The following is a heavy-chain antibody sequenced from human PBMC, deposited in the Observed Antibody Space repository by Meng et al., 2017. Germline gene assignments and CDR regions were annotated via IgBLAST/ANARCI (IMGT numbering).Heavy chain of an antibody. CDR3: AKLGSDY. D-gene: IGHD7-27*01. J-gene: IGHJ4*02. CDR2: ISGNGGST. CDR1: EFTFSISA. V-gene: IGHV3-23*04. Sequence: EVHLVGSGGGLGKPGGSLRRSCAASEFTFSISAMSWVRQAPGKGLEWVSGISGNGGSTFYADSVKGRFTISRDNSKNTLYLQMNSLRVEDTALYYCAKLGSDYWGQGTLVTVSS.